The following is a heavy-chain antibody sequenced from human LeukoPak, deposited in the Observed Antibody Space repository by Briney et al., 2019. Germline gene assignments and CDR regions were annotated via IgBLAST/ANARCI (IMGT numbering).Heavy chain of an antibody. D-gene: IGHD2-2*02. CDR3: AKDGEYCSTTSCYITNQSNSYMDA. CDR2: IRYDGSNK. CDR1: GFSFSSYG. V-gene: IGHV3-30*02. J-gene: IGHJ6*03. Sequence: GGSLRLSCAASGFSFSSYGMHWVRQAPGKGLEWVAFIRYDGSNKYYADSVKGRFTISRDTSKNTLYLQMNSLRAEDTAVYYCAKDGEYCSTTSCYITNQSNSYMDAWGKGTTVTVSS.